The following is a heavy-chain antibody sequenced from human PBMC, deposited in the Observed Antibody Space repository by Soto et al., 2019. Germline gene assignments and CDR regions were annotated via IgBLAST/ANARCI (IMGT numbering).Heavy chain of an antibody. V-gene: IGHV1-46*01. D-gene: IGHD7-27*01. Sequence: QVQLVQSGAEVKKPGASVKVSCKASGYTFTSYYMHWVRQAPGQGLEWMGINNPSGGSTSYAQKSQGRVTMTRDTSTSTVYMELSSLRSEDTAVYYCARVTGGGHYFDYWGQGTLVTVSS. CDR2: NNPSGGST. CDR1: GYTFTSYY. J-gene: IGHJ4*02. CDR3: ARVTGGGHYFDY.